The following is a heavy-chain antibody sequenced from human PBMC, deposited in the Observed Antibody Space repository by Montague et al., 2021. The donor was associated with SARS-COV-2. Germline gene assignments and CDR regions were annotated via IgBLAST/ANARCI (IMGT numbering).Heavy chain of an antibody. V-gene: IGHV4-31*03. Sequence: TLSLTCTVSGGSISDGGYSWTWIRQLPGKGLEWIGCIYYSGSTFYNPSLKSRLTISVDTSKNQFSLKLSSVTAADTAVYYCAREGGRSQLWLRGDDAYALWGQGKMVTVSS. CDR2: IYYSGST. CDR3: AREGGRSQLWLRGDDAYAL. D-gene: IGHD5-18*01. J-gene: IGHJ3*01. CDR1: GGSISDGGYS.